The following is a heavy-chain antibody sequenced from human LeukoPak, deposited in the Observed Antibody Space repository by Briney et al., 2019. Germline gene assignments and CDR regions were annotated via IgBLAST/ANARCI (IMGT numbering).Heavy chain of an antibody. D-gene: IGHD6-19*01. CDR1: GFPFSTYA. J-gene: IGHJ4*02. V-gene: IGHV3-30*04. CDR2: ISYDGSNK. CDR3: ARRSGIAVAGAFDY. Sequence: GRSLRLSCAASGFPFSTYAMHWVRQAPGKGLEWVAVISYDGSNKYYADSVKGRFTISRDNSKNTLSLQMNSLRAEDTAVYYCARRSGIAVAGAFDYWGQGTLVTVSS.